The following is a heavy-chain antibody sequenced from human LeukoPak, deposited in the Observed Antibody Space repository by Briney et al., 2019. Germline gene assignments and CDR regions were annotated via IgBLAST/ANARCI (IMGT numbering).Heavy chain of an antibody. CDR1: GFPFSSYA. CDR3: ARDDRREGL. CDR2: ISSNGGST. Sequence: GSLRLSCAASGFPFSSYAMHWVRQAPGKGLEYVSAISSNGGSTYYANSVKGRFTISRDNSKNTLYLQMGSLRAEDMAVYYCARDDRREGLWGQGTLVTVSS. J-gene: IGHJ4*02. V-gene: IGHV3-64*01.